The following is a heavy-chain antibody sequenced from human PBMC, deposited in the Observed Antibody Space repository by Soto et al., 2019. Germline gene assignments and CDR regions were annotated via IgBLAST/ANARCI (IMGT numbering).Heavy chain of an antibody. CDR1: EFTFSSYD. Sequence: GGSLRLSCATSEFTFSSYDMNWVRQATGKGLEWVSAIGTAGDTYYPGSVKGRFTISRENAKNSLYLQMNSLRAGDTAVYYCARDGSSQGYYYMDVWGKGTTVTVS. CDR3: ARDGSSQGYYYMDV. D-gene: IGHD1-26*01. V-gene: IGHV3-13*01. CDR2: IGTAGDT. J-gene: IGHJ6*03.